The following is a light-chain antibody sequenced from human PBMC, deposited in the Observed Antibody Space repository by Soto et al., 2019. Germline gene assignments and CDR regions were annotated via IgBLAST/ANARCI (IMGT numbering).Light chain of an antibody. Sequence: DIQMTQPPSSLSASVGDRVTITCRASQSISSYLNWYQQKPGKAPKLLIYDASSLESGVPSRFSGSGSGTEFTLTISSLQPDDFATYFCHSRAFGQGTRLEIK. V-gene: IGKV1-39*01. CDR3: HSRA. J-gene: IGKJ5*01. CDR2: DAS. CDR1: QSISSY.